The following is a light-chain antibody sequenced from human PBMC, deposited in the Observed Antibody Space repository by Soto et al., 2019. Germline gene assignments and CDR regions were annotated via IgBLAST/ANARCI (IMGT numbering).Light chain of an antibody. CDR1: HSDVGGYDR. CDR3: TSFTSTNTWV. CDR2: EVS. V-gene: IGLV2-14*01. J-gene: IGLJ3*02. Sequence: QSALTQPASMSASPGQSITISCTGTHSDVGGYDRVSWSQQHPGKPPKLIIFEVSYRPSGVSNRFSGSKSGNTASLTISGLQPEDEADYYCTSFTSTNTWVFGGGTQLTVL.